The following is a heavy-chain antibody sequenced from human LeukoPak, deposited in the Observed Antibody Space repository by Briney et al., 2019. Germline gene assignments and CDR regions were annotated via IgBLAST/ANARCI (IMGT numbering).Heavy chain of an antibody. CDR3: AKVGYSYDYYFDY. D-gene: IGHD5-18*01. Sequence: GGSLRLSCAASGFTFSSYAMSWVRQAPGKGLEWVSAISGSGGSTYYADSVKGRFTISRDNSKNTLYLRMNSLRAEDTAVYYCAKVGYSYDYYFDYWGQGTLVTVSS. CDR1: GFTFSSYA. CDR2: ISGSGGST. V-gene: IGHV3-23*01. J-gene: IGHJ4*02.